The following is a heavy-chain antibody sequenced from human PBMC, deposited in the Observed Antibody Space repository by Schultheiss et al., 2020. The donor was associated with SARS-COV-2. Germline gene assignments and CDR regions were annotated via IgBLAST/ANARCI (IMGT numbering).Heavy chain of an antibody. CDR1: GYSISSGYY. D-gene: IGHD2-2*01. J-gene: IGHJ6*02. Sequence: SETLSLTCAVSGYSISSGYYWGWIRQPPGKGLEWIGSIYHSGSTYYNPSLKSRVTISVDTSKNQFSLKLSSVTAADTAVYYCARHRGVDCSSTSCRRYYYYYGMDVWGQGTTVTVSS. CDR2: IYHSGST. CDR3: ARHRGVDCSSTSCRRYYYYYGMDV. V-gene: IGHV4-38-2*01.